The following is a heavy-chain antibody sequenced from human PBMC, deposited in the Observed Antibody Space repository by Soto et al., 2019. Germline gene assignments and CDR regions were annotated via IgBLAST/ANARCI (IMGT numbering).Heavy chain of an antibody. V-gene: IGHV4-4*02. CDR3: TRNGYYCMDV. Sequence: SETLSLTCTVPGGSVSSDYWWSWVRQSSGKGLEWIGEIYHSGNTNYSPSLESRVTISVDKSRNQFSLRLTSVTAADTAIYYCTRNGYYCMDVWGKGATVTVSS. CDR1: GGSVSSDYW. J-gene: IGHJ6*03. CDR2: IYHSGNT.